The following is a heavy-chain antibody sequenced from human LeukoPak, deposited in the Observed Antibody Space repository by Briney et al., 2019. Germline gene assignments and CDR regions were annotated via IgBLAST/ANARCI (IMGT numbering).Heavy chain of an antibody. CDR2: INSDGSST. CDR1: GFTFSSYW. CDR3: ARGVIPPGGFDY. J-gene: IGHJ4*02. V-gene: IGHV3-74*01. Sequence: PGGSLRLSCAASGFTFSSYWMHWVRQAPGKGLVWVSRINSDGSSTSYADSVKGRFTISRDNAKNSLYLQMNSLRAEDTAVYYCARGVIPPGGFDYWGQGTLVTVSS. D-gene: IGHD3-16*02.